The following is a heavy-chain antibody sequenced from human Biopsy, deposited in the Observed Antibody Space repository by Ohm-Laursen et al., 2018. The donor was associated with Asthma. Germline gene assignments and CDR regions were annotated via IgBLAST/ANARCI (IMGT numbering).Heavy chain of an antibody. J-gene: IGHJ4*02. CDR2: IYSGGIS. CDR1: GFTVSRDH. CDR3: ARGDSSNWSHYYFDY. V-gene: IGHV3-53*01. D-gene: IGHD3-22*01. Sequence: GSLRLSCAAPGFTVSRDHMFWVRQAPGKGLEWVSVIYSGGISHTADSVRGRFTISRDFSKNTLHLQMHSLRVEDTAVYCCARGDSSNWSHYYFDYWGQGTLVTVSS.